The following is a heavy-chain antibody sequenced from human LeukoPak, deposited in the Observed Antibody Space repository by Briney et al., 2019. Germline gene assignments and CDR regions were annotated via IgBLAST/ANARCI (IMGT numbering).Heavy chain of an antibody. J-gene: IGHJ4*02. CDR1: GGSISSYY. CDR2: IYTSGST. CDR3: ARYSGRYYQIYYFDY. D-gene: IGHD1-26*01. Sequence: PSETLSLTCTVSGGSISSYYWSWIRQPAGKGLEWIGRIYTSGSTNYNPSLESRVTMSVDTSKNQFSLKLSSVTAADTAVYYCARYSGRYYQIYYFDYWGQGTLVTVSS. V-gene: IGHV4-4*07.